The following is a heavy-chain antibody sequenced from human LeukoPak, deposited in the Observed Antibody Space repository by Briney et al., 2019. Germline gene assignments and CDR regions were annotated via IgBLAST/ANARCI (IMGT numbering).Heavy chain of an antibody. CDR3: AKDTVVTPSGFDY. CDR1: GFTFSSYW. Sequence: PGGSLRLSCAASGFTFSSYWMSWVRQAPGKGLEWVSAISGSGGSTYYADSVKGRFTISRDNSKNTLYLQMNSLRAEDTAVYYCAKDTVVTPSGFDYWGQGTLVTVSS. V-gene: IGHV3-23*01. CDR2: ISGSGGST. D-gene: IGHD4-23*01. J-gene: IGHJ4*02.